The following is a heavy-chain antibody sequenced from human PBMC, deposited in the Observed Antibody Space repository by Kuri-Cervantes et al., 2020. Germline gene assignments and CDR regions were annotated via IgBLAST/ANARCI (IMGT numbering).Heavy chain of an antibody. CDR1: GGTFSSYA. CDR2: IIPIFGTA. J-gene: IGHJ3*02. CDR3: ARVGSGIVVVPAAMPEGGAFDI. V-gene: IGHV1-69*13. D-gene: IGHD2-2*01. Sequence: SVTVSCKASGGTFSSYAISWVRQAPGQGLEWMGGIIPIFGTANYAQKFQGRVTITADESTSTAYMELSSLRSEGTAVYYRARVGSGIVVVPAAMPEGGAFDIWGQGTMVTVSS.